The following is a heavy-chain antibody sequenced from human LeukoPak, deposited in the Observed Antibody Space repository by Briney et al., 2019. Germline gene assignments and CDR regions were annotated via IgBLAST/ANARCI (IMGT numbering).Heavy chain of an antibody. J-gene: IGHJ4*02. D-gene: IGHD6-19*01. CDR1: GFSFGSYG. V-gene: IGHV3-30*03. Sequence: GGSLRLSCAASGFSFGSYGMHWVRQAPGKGLEWLAVISHEGSIKYYADSVRGRFTTSRDNSKNMFYLQINSVRAEDTAVYFCARTREQWQVLDYWGQGTLVTVSS. CDR3: ARTREQWQVLDY. CDR2: ISHEGSIK.